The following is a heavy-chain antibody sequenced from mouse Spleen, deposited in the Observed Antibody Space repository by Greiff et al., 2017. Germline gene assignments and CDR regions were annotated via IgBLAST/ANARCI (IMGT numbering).Heavy chain of an antibody. CDR1: GYAFSSSW. Sequence: QVQLKQSGPELVKPGASVKISCKASGYAFSSSWMNWVKQRPGKGLEWIGRIYPGDGDTNYNGKFKGKATLTADKSSSTAYMQLSSLTSEDSAVYFCARCSYYGSSYDWYFDVWGAGTTVTVSS. D-gene: IGHD1-1*01. V-gene: IGHV1-82*01. J-gene: IGHJ1*01. CDR2: IYPGDGDT. CDR3: ARCSYYGSSYDWYFDV.